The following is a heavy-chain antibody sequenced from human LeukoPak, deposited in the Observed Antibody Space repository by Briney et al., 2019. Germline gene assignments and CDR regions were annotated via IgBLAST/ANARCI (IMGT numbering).Heavy chain of an antibody. V-gene: IGHV4-61*01. CDR3: AEGGAIAEHAGAFDI. D-gene: IGHD1/OR15-1a*01. CDR1: DDSVSSSRYY. J-gene: IGHJ3*02. Sequence: TETLSLTCTVSDDSVSSSRYYWSWIRQPPGKGLEWIAYIYHTGFAHYNPSLKSRVTISVDTPSNQFSLRLSSVAAADTAVYYCAEGGAIAEHAGAFDIWGQGTLVTVSS. CDR2: IYHTGFA.